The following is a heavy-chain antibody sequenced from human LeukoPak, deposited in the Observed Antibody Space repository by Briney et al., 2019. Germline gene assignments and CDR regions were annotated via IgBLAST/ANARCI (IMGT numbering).Heavy chain of an antibody. CDR3: ARLLRGGDYYYYMDV. CDR2: IFPGDSDT. V-gene: IGHV5-51*01. D-gene: IGHD3-10*01. CDR1: GYTFTNYW. Sequence: GESLKISCQGFGYTFTNYWIGWVRQMPGKGLEWMGIIFPGDSDTRYSPSFQGQVTISADKSISTAYLQWSTLKASDSAMYYCARLLRGGDYYYYMDVWGKGTTVTVSS. J-gene: IGHJ6*03.